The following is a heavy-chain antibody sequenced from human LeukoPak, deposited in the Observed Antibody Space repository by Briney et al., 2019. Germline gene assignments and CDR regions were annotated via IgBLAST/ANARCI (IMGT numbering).Heavy chain of an antibody. Sequence: GGSLRLSCAASGFTFSSYSMNWVRQAPGKGLEWVSSISSSSSYIYCADSVKGRFTISRDNAKNSLYLQMNSLRAEDTAVYYCARDGVHIPGMDVWGKGTTVTVSS. V-gene: IGHV3-21*01. CDR1: GFTFSSYS. CDR2: ISSSSSYI. D-gene: IGHD2-2*02. CDR3: ARDGVHIPGMDV. J-gene: IGHJ6*04.